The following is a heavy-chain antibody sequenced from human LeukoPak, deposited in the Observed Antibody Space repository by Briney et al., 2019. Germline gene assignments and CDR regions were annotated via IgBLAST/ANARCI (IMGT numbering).Heavy chain of an antibody. J-gene: IGHJ4*02. Sequence: ASVKVSCKASGYAFTSYYMHWLRQAPGQGLEWMGIINPSGGSTSYAQKFQGRVTMTRDTSISTAYMELSRLRSDDTAVYYCARGGYDWSYWGLGTLVTVSS. CDR1: GYAFTSYY. CDR3: ARGGYDWSY. D-gene: IGHD5-12*01. CDR2: INPSGGST. V-gene: IGHV1-46*01.